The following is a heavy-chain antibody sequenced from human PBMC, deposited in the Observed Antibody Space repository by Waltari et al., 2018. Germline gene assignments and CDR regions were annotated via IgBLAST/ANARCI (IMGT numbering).Heavy chain of an antibody. V-gene: IGHV4-59*01. CDR3: ARDYPAAHVFDY. D-gene: IGHD2-15*01. CDR2: MYYTGTA. CDR1: GASITTYY. J-gene: IGHJ4*02. Sequence: QVQLQESGPGLVKPSETLSLPCTVSGASITTYYYSWIRQSPGKGLQWIGSMYYTGTAYYNPSLKSRVTISLDTSKNQFSLSLTSVTTADTAVYYCARDYPAAHVFDYWGQGTVVAVSS.